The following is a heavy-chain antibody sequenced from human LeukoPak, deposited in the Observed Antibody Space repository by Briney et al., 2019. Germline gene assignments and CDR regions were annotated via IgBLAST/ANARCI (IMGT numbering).Heavy chain of an antibody. CDR2: ISGSGGST. V-gene: IGHV3-23*01. Sequence: NPGGSLRLSCAASGFTFSNYWMTWVRQAPGKGLEWVSAISGSGGSTYYADSVKGRFTISRDNSKNTLYLQMNSLRAEDTAVYYCAKVSVLRFLEWLPQTYWFDPWGQGTLVTVSS. D-gene: IGHD3-3*01. CDR3: AKVSVLRFLEWLPQTYWFDP. CDR1: GFTFSNYW. J-gene: IGHJ5*02.